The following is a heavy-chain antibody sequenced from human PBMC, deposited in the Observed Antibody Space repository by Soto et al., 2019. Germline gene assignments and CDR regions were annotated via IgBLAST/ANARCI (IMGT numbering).Heavy chain of an antibody. CDR1: GFTFTSSA. V-gene: IGHV1-58*01. CDR2: IVVGSGNT. J-gene: IGHJ6*02. CDR3: AAEIVATISGYYYYYGMDV. D-gene: IGHD5-12*01. Sequence: SVKVSCKASGFTFTSSAVQWVRQARGQRLEWIGWIVVGSGNTNYAQKFQERVTITRDMSTSTAYMELNSLRSEDTAVYYCAAEIVATISGYYYYYGMDVWGQGTTVTVSS.